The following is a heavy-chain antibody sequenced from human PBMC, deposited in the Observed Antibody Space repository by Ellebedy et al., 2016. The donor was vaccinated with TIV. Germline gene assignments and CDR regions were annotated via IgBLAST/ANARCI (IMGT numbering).Heavy chain of an antibody. J-gene: IGHJ6*03. CDR1: GFTFSSYG. CDR2: IWYDGTNK. V-gene: IGHV3-33*01. CDR3: ARDRGAGAARPGYMDV. Sequence: GESLKISCAASGFTFSSYGMHWVRQAPGKGLEWVALIWYDGTNKYYADSVKGRFTISRDNSKKTLYLQMNSLRVEDTAVFYCARDRGAGAARPGYMDVWGKGTTVTVSS. D-gene: IGHD6-13*01.